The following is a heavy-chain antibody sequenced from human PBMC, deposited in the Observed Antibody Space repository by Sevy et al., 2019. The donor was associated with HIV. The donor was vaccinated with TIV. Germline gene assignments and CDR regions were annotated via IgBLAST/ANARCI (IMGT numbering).Heavy chain of an antibody. J-gene: IGHJ4*02. CDR3: ARGVRGYYDSSGYLYYFDY. D-gene: IGHD3-22*01. Sequence: SETLSLTCAVYGGSFSGYYWSWIRQSPGKGLEWIGEINHSGSTNYNPSLKSRVTISVDTSKNQFSLKLSSVTAADTAVYYCARGVRGYYDSSGYLYYFDYWGQGTLVTVSS. CDR2: INHSGST. CDR1: GGSFSGYY. V-gene: IGHV4-34*01.